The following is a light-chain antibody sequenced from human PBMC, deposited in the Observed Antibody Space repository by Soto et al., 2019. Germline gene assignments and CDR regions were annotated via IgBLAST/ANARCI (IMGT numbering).Light chain of an antibody. CDR1: QGINNY. CDR3: QKYNSVPYT. Sequence: DIRMTQSPSSLSASVGDRVTITCRASQGINNYLAWYQQKPGKVPKLLIYAASTLQSGVPSRFSGSGSGTDFTLTISSLRPEDVATYYCQKYNSVPYTFGQGTKVEIK. V-gene: IGKV1-27*01. CDR2: AAS. J-gene: IGKJ2*01.